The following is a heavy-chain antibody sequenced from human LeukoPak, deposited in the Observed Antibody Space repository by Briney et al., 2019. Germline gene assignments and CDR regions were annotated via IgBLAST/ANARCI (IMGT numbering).Heavy chain of an antibody. CDR1: GFTFSDYY. D-gene: IGHD3-3*01. J-gene: IGHJ4*02. V-gene: IGHV3-11*01. CDR3: ARRASPIFGVVIYDY. Sequence: PGGSLRLFCAASGFTFSDYYMSWIRQAPGKGLEWVSYISSSGSTIYYADSVKGRFTNSRDNAKNSLYLQMNSLRAEDTAVYYCARRASPIFGVVIYDYLGQGTLVTVSS. CDR2: ISSSGSTI.